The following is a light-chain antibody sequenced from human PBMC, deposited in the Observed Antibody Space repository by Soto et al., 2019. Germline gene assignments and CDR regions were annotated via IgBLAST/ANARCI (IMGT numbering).Light chain of an antibody. J-gene: IGLJ1*01. CDR3: SAYTVSRTYV. CDR2: DVY. Sequence: QSALTQPASLSGSPGQSITISCTGTSSDIGAYDYVSWFQQHPGKAPKLMIYDVYDRPSGISYRFSGSKSGNTASLTISGLQGEDEADYYCSAYTVSRTYVFGTGTKGTVL. V-gene: IGLV2-14*03. CDR1: SSDIGAYDY.